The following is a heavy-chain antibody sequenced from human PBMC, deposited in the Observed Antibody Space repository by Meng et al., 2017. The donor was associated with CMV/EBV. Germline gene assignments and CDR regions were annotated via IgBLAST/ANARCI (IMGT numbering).Heavy chain of an antibody. J-gene: IGHJ4*02. Sequence: GESLKISCAASGFTFSSYSMNWVRQAPGKGLEWVSSISCSSSYIYYADSVKGRFTISRDNAKNSLYLQMNSLRAEDTAVYYCAREGYDFWSGVFDYWGQGTLVTVSS. CDR2: ISCSSSYI. CDR1: GFTFSSYS. V-gene: IGHV3-21*01. CDR3: AREGYDFWSGVFDY. D-gene: IGHD3-3*01.